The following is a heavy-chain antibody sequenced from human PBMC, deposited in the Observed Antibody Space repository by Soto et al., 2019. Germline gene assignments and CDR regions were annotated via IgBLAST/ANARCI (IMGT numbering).Heavy chain of an antibody. D-gene: IGHD3-16*01. J-gene: IGHJ4*02. CDR2: IIPIFGTA. V-gene: IGHV1-69*06. Sequence: RASVKVSCKASGGTFSSYAISWVRQAPGQGLEWMGGIIPIFGTANYAQKFQGRVTITADKSTSTAYMELRSLRSDDTAIYYCARLTGVFRLVLDYWGLGTLVTVSS. CDR1: GGTFSSYA. CDR3: ARLTGVFRLVLDY.